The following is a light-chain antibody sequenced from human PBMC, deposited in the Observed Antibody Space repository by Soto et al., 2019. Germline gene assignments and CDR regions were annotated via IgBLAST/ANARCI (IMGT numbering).Light chain of an antibody. CDR3: CSYAGYSTSAV. Sequence: QSVLTQPASVSGSPGQSITISCTGSSSDVGSYNLVSWYQHHPGKALKVIIYEGGKRPSGVSNRFSGSKSGITAFLTISGLQAEDEADYYCCSYAGYSTSAVFGGGTKVTVL. CDR1: SSDVGSYNL. V-gene: IGLV2-23*01. J-gene: IGLJ2*01. CDR2: EGG.